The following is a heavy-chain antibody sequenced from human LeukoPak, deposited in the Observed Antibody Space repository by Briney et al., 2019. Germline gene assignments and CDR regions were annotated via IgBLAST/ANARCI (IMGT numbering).Heavy chain of an antibody. V-gene: IGHV4-59*01. CDR2: IYYSGST. J-gene: IGHJ6*02. CDR1: GGSISSYY. CDR3: ARDHLVRGVTHYYYGMDV. D-gene: IGHD3-10*01. Sequence: PSETLSLTCTVSGGSISSYYWSWIRQPPGKGLEWIGYIYYSGSTNYNPSLKSRVTISVDTSKNQFSLKLSSVTAADTAVYYCARDHLVRGVTHYYYGMDVWGQGTTVTVSS.